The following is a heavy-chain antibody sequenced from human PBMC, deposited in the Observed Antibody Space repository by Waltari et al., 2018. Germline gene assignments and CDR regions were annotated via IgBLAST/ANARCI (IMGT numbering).Heavy chain of an antibody. V-gene: IGHV3-30*18. J-gene: IGHJ6*03. CDR3: VKGRGGAYDRYYLDV. CDR1: GFRFSDDA. CDR2: VSYDGRGE. D-gene: IGHD3-3*01. Sequence: QVQLVESGGDVVQPGGSLRLSCVASGFRFSDDAMRWVRQAPGGGLGWVAVVSYDGRGEWSAVSVKGRFTISRDNYKNTVYLQMDSLRREDTAVYYCVKGRGGAYDRYYLDVWGIGTSVTVSS.